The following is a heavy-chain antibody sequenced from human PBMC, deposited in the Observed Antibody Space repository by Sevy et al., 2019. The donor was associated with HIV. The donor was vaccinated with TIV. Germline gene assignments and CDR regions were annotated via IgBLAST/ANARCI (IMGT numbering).Heavy chain of an antibody. CDR2: INWNGGSR. CDR3: ARSGDDSSGFYYWWFDP. D-gene: IGHD3-22*01. CDR1: GFTFDDYG. V-gene: IGHV3-20*04. J-gene: IGHJ5*02. Sequence: GGSLRLSCAASGFTFDDYGMSWVRQAPGKGLEWVSGINWNGGSRSYADSVRGRFTISRDNAKNSLYLQMNSLRAEDTAFYYCARSGDDSSGFYYWWFDPWGQGTMVTVSS.